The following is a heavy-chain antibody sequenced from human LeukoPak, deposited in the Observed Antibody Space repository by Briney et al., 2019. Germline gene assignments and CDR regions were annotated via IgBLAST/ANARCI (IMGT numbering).Heavy chain of an antibody. D-gene: IGHD1-1*01. CDR2: ISSRGSAI. V-gene: IGHV3-48*03. J-gene: IGHJ3*02. Sequence: PGGSLRLSCAASGFTFSSYEMNWVRQAQAKGLEWVSYISSRGSAIYYADSVKGRFTISRDNAKNSLYLQMNSLRADDTAVYYCARGGHDPGIPFDIWGQGTMVTVSS. CDR3: ARGGHDPGIPFDI. CDR1: GFTFSSYE.